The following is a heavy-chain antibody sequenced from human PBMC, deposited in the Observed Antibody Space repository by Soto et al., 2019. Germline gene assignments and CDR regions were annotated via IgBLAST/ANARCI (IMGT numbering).Heavy chain of an antibody. CDR2: INGSGSRT. CDR3: AQGEGTN. V-gene: IGHV3-23*01. J-gene: IGHJ4*02. Sequence: PGGSLRLSCAASGFPFNDYAMNWVRQAPGRGLEWVAAINGSGSRTYYAGSVKGRFTIFRDNSKSALFLQMNGLRPDDTAIYYCAQGEGTNWGQGTQVTVSS. CDR1: GFPFNDYA.